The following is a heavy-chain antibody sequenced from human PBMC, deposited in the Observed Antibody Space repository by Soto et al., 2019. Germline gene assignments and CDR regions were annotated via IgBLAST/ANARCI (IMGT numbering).Heavy chain of an antibody. V-gene: IGHV4-59*01. Sequence: SETLSLTCTVSGGSISSYYWSWIRQPPGKGLEWIGYIYYSGSTNYNPSLKSRVTISVDTSKNQFSLKLSSVTAADTAVYYCARSSRGHYRFDPWGQGTLDTVSS. CDR1: GGSISSYY. CDR3: ARSSRGHYRFDP. D-gene: IGHD3-10*01. J-gene: IGHJ5*02. CDR2: IYYSGST.